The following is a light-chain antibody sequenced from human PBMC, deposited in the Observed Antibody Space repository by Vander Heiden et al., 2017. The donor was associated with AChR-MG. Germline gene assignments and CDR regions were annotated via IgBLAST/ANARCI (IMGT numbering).Light chain of an antibody. CDR2: AAS. CDR1: QSISSY. CDR3: QQSYSTLPT. V-gene: IGKV1-39*01. J-gene: IGKJ1*01. Sequence: DIQMTQSPSSLSASVGDRVTITCRASQSISSYLNWYQQKPGKAHKLLVHAASRLQSGVPSRFSGSGSRTDVTLTISSLQPEDCATYYCQQSYSTLPTFGQGTKVEIK.